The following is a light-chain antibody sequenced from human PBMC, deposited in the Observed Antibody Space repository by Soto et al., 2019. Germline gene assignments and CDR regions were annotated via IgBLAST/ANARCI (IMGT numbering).Light chain of an antibody. V-gene: IGLV2-18*02. Sequence: QSALTQPPSVSGSPGQSVAISCTGTSSDVGSYNRVSWYQQPPGAAPKLMIYEVSNRPSWVPDRFSGSKSGNTASLTISGLHAEDEADYYCNSYTGSSTYVFGTGTKVTVL. CDR2: EVS. J-gene: IGLJ1*01. CDR1: SSDVGSYNR. CDR3: NSYTGSSTYV.